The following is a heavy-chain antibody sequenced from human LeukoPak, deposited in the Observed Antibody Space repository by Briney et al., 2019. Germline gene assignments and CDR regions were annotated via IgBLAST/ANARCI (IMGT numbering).Heavy chain of an antibody. V-gene: IGHV3-33*06. Sequence: PGGSLRLSCAASGLTFSSYGMHWVRQAPGKGLEWVAVMWCDGSTKYYADSVKGRFTISRDNSKNTLYLQMNSLRAEDTAVYYCAKTLRYCSSTSCYRATYYYGMDVWGQGTTVTVSS. CDR2: MWCDGSTK. CDR3: AKTLRYCSSTSCYRATYYYGMDV. J-gene: IGHJ6*02. CDR1: GLTFSSYG. D-gene: IGHD2-2*02.